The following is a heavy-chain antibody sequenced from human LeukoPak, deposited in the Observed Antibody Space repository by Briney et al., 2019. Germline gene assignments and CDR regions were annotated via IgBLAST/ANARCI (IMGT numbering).Heavy chain of an antibody. Sequence: GGSLRLSCAASEFTFSSYEMNWVRQAPGKGLEWVSYISSGGNTRYADSVKGRFTISRDNSKNTLYLQMNSLRAEDTAVYYCAKGGYSSSWYGSFDYWGQGTLVTVSS. CDR3: AKGGYSSSWYGSFDY. D-gene: IGHD6-13*01. CDR2: ISSGGNTR. V-gene: IGHV3-48*03. J-gene: IGHJ4*02. CDR1: EFTFSSYE.